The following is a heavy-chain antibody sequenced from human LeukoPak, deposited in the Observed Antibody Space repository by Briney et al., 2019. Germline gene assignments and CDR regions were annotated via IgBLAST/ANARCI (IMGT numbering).Heavy chain of an antibody. Sequence: SETLSLTCTVSGGXVSSYSWTWIRQPPGKGLEWIGANTNYNPSLKSRVTISVDTSKNQFSLKLNSVTAADTAVYYCARHYSSGWSDCWGQGTLVTVSS. CDR1: GGXVSSYS. CDR2: ANT. CDR3: ARHYSSGWSDC. D-gene: IGHD6-19*01. V-gene: IGHV4-59*08. J-gene: IGHJ5*01.